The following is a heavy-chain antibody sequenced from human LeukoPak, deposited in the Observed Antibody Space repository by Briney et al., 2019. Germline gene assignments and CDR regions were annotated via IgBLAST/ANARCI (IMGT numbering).Heavy chain of an antibody. J-gene: IGHJ6*02. CDR2: ISGSGGST. CDR3: AKDSTPGSSGSPLYYYYGMDV. D-gene: IGHD3-10*01. V-gene: IGHV3-23*01. Sequence: PGGSLRLSRAASGFTFSSYAMSWVRQAPGMGLEWVSAISGSGGSTYYADSVKGRFTISRDNSKNTLYLQMNSLRAEDTAVYYCAKDSTPGSSGSPLYYYYGMDVWGQGTTVTVSS. CDR1: GFTFSSYA.